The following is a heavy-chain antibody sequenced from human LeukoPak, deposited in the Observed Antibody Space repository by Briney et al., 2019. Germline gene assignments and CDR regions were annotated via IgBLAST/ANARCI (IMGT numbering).Heavy chain of an antibody. D-gene: IGHD5-18*01. J-gene: IGHJ2*01. Sequence: GGSLRLSCEVSGFTFSLYWMSWVRQAPGKGLEWVANIKQDGSEKYYVDSVKGRFTISRDNAKNSLYLQMNSLRAEDTAVYYCAREYSYGFSYWYFDLWGRGTLVTVSS. CDR3: AREYSYGFSYWYFDL. V-gene: IGHV3-7*01. CDR2: IKQDGSEK. CDR1: GFTFSLYW.